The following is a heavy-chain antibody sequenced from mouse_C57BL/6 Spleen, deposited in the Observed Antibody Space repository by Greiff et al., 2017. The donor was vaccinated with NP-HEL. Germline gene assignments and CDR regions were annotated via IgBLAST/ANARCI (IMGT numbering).Heavy chain of an antibody. CDR2: IDPEDGET. D-gene: IGHD1-1*01. Sequence: EVQLQQSGAELVKPGASVKLSCTASGFNIKDYYMHWVKQRTEQGLEWIGRIDPEDGETKYDPKFQGKATITADTSSNTAYLQLSSLTSEDTAVYYCARWNYGAWGQGTTLTVSS. J-gene: IGHJ2*01. CDR1: GFNIKDYY. V-gene: IGHV14-2*01. CDR3: ARWNYGA.